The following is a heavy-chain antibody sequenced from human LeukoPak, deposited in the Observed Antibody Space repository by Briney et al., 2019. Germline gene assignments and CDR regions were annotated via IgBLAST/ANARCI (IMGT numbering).Heavy chain of an antibody. CDR3: ARAVRLGPFLYYFDY. CDR1: VGSFSDYH. J-gene: IGHJ4*02. V-gene: IGHV4-34*01. Sequence: SETLSLTCAVYVGSFSDYHWSWIRQSPGKGLEWIGEINHRGSANYNPSLQSRVTISVDTSKNQFSLKLSSVTAADTAVFFCARAVRLGPFLYYFDYWGQGTLVTVSS. CDR2: INHRGSA. D-gene: IGHD5/OR15-5a*01.